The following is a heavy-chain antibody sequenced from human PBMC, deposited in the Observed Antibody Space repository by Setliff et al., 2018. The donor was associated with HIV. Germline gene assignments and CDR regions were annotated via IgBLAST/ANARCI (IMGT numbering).Heavy chain of an antibody. D-gene: IGHD2-2*01. Sequence: SETLSLTCTVSGGSISRGSYYWSWIRQPAGKGLEWIGRIYTNGNTNYNPFLKSRVTVSADTSKNQFSLKLTSVTAADTAMYYCATGEDTHSPSRWDHWGQGTLVT. CDR3: ATGEDTHSPSRWDH. J-gene: IGHJ4*02. V-gene: IGHV4-61*02. CDR1: GGSISRGSYY. CDR2: IYTNGNT.